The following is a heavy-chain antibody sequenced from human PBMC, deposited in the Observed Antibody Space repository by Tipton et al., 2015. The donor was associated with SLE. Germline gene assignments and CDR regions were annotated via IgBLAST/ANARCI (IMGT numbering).Heavy chain of an antibody. J-gene: IGHJ5*02. Sequence: QSGAEVKKPGSSVKVSCKASGGTFSSYAISWVRQAPGQGLEWMGGIIPIFGTANYAQKFQGRVTITADESTSTASLELSSLRSEDPAVYYWARAGGSGGDWFDPWGQGTLVPVSS. CDR2: IIPIFGTA. V-gene: IGHV1-69*01. D-gene: IGHD1-26*01. CDR1: GGTFSSYA. CDR3: ARAGGSGGDWFDP.